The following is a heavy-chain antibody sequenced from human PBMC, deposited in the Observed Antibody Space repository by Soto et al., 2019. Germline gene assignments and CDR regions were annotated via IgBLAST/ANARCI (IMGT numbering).Heavy chain of an antibody. D-gene: IGHD2-21*02. J-gene: IGHJ4*02. CDR3: ARDEAYCGGDCYSALGLFAY. V-gene: IGHV3-11*01. CDR2: ISRSGSTR. Sequence: GGSRRLSGAASGFTFSDYYMSWIRQAPGKWLESFSYISRSGSTRYYADSVKGRFTISRDNAKNSLDLQMNSLRAEYTAVYYGARDEAYCGGDCYSALGLFAYGGQGTLVTVSS. CDR1: GFTFSDYY.